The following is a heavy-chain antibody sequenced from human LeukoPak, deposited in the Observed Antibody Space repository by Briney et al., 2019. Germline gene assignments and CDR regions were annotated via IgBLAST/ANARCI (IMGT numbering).Heavy chain of an antibody. CDR2: ISYDGNNK. Sequence: KVSCAASGFSFSSYGLHWVGHAPGKRLEWVAVISYDGNNKYYADSVKGRFTISRDNSKNTLNLQMNSLRTEDTAVYYCAKENRGHCSGGSCYSEWFDSWGQGTLVTVSS. CDR1: GFSFSSYG. D-gene: IGHD2-15*01. J-gene: IGHJ5*01. V-gene: IGHV3-30*18. CDR3: AKENRGHCSGGSCYSEWFDS.